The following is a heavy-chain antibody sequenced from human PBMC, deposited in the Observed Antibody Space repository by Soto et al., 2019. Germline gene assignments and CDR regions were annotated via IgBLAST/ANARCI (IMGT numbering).Heavy chain of an antibody. CDR3: ARWGAATSSRASETDRFDP. CDR2: INHSGST. J-gene: IGHJ5*02. CDR1: GGSFSGYY. D-gene: IGHD1-26*01. V-gene: IGHV4-34*01. Sequence: SETLSLTCAGYGGSFSGYYWSWIRQPPGKGLEWIGEINHSGSTNYNPSLKSRVTISVDTSKNQFSLKLSSVTAADTAVYYCARWGAATSSRASETDRFDPWGQGTPVTVSS.